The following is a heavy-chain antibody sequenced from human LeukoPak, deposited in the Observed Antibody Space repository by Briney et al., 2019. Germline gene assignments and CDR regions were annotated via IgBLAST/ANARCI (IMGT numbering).Heavy chain of an antibody. CDR3: AREPDGYLAYFDS. CDR1: GFTFSSYS. J-gene: IGHJ4*02. CDR2: ISYDGSNK. V-gene: IGHV3-30-3*01. Sequence: PGGSLRLSCAASGFTFSSYSMHWVRQAPGKGLEWVAVISYDGSNKYYADFVKGRFTISRDNSKNTLYLQMSSLSAEDTAVYYCAREPDGYLAYFDSWGQGTLVTVSS. D-gene: IGHD3-22*01.